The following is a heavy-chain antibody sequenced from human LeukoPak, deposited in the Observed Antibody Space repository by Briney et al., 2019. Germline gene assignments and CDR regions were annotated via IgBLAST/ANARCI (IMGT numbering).Heavy chain of an antibody. CDR3: AKASLLRRAFDI. CDR2: IRYDGSNK. V-gene: IGHV3-30*02. CDR1: GFTFSSYG. J-gene: IGHJ3*02. Sequence: PGGSLRLSCAAAGFTFSSYGMHWVRQAPGKGLEWVAFIRYDGSNKYYADSVKGRFTISRDNSKNTLYLQMNSLRAEDTAVYYCAKASLLRRAFDIWGQGTMVTVSS. D-gene: IGHD2-15*01.